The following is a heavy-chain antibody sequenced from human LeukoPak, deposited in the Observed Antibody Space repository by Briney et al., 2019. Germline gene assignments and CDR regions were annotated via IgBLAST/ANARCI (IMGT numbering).Heavy chain of an antibody. CDR3: ARGITGTYSVDY. CDR1: GGSIRSSYYY. V-gene: IGHV4-39*01. Sequence: SETLSLTCTVSGGSIRSSYYYWGWIRQPPGKGLEWIGSIYDSGSTYYNPSLKSRVTISVDTSKNQFSLKLNSVTAADTAVYYCARGITGTYSVDYWGQGTLVTVSS. CDR2: IYDSGST. D-gene: IGHD1-20*01. J-gene: IGHJ4*02.